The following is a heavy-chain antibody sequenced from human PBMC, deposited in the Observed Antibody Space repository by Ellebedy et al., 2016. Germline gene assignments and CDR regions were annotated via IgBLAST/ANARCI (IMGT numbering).Heavy chain of an antibody. Sequence: SETLSLXXTVSGASISTYFWTWIRQPPGGGLEWIGLIYYSGNTNYNPSLESRVTMSLDTSNNQFSLRLTSVTAADTAVYYCARPPMGKTAPLDYWGQGTLVTVSS. CDR3: ARPPMGKTAPLDY. CDR1: GASISTYF. CDR2: IYYSGNT. J-gene: IGHJ4*01. V-gene: IGHV4-59*08. D-gene: IGHD3-10*01.